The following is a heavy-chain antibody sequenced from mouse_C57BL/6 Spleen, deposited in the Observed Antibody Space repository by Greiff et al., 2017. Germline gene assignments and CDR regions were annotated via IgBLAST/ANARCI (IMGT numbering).Heavy chain of an antibody. CDR3: TRDERYGNAMDY. J-gene: IGHJ4*01. CDR2: ISSGGDYI. V-gene: IGHV5-9-1*02. CDR1: GFTFSSYA. D-gene: IGHD1-1*01. Sequence: EVKVVESGEGLVKPGGSLKLSCAASGFTFSSYAMSWVRQTPEKRLEWVAYISSGGDYIYYADTVKGRFTISRDNARNTLYLQMSSLQSEDTAMYYCTRDERYGNAMDYWGQGTSVTVSS.